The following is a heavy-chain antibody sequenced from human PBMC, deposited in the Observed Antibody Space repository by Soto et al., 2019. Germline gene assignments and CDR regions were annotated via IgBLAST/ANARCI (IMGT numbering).Heavy chain of an antibody. V-gene: IGHV3-33*01. J-gene: IGHJ4*02. CDR2: IWYDRSNQ. Sequence: SLRLSCAASGFSFSDYGMHWVRQAPGKVIEWLATIWYDRSNQYYAESVKGRFTISRDKSKNTLHLQMSSMRPEDTAIYYCARDARNHYFDFWGQGTLVTVSS. CDR1: GFSFSDYG. CDR3: ARDARNHYFDF.